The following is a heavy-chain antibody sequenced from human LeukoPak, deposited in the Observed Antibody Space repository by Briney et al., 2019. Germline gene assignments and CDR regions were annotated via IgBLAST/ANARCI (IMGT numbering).Heavy chain of an antibody. CDR2: ISSLSTSI. V-gene: IGHV3-11*04. Sequence: KAGGSLRLSCAASGFTFSGYYMSWIRQAPGKGGEWVSYISSLSTSIYYTDYVKGGFTISRDNAKNSLYLQMNNLRAEDTAVYYCGRDKEDWGQGTLVTVSS. CDR3: GRDKED. J-gene: IGHJ4*02. CDR1: GFTFSGYY.